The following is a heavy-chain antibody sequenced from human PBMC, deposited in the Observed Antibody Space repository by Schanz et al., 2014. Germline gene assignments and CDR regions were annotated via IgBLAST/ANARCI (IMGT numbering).Heavy chain of an antibody. CDR3: ARGTMPGTFDI. CDR2: IIPILGIA. J-gene: IGHJ3*02. D-gene: IGHD2-2*01. CDR1: GGTFSSYT. V-gene: IGHV1-69*02. Sequence: QVQLVQSGAEVKKPGSSVKVSCKLSGGTFSSYTISWMRQAPGQGLEWMGKIIPILGIANYAQKFQGRVTNTADKSTSTAYMELSSLRYEDTALYYCARGTMPGTFDIWGQGTMVTVSS.